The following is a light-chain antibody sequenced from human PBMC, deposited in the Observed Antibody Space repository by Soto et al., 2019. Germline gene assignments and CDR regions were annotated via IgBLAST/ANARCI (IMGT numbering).Light chain of an antibody. J-gene: IGKJ1*01. V-gene: IGKV3-20*01. CDR3: QQYDSTPPWT. CDR2: GTS. Sequence: EVVLTQSPGIMYLSPGERATLSCRASQTVGRSYLAWYQQKPGQAPRLLIFGTSTRATGIPDRSSGGGSGTEFTLTISRLDPEDFAVYYGQQYDSTPPWTFGQGTRVEVK. CDR1: QTVGRSY.